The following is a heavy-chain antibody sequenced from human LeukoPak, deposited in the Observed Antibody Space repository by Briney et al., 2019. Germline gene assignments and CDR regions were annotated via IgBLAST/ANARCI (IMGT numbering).Heavy chain of an antibody. CDR3: ARSSGTYSDF. D-gene: IGHD1-26*01. Sequence: SETLSLTCTVSGGSISSYYWTWIRQPPGKGLEWIGYIFYSGSTNYNPSLKSRVTILLDTSKNQFSLRLTSVTAADTAVYFCARSSGTYSDFWGQGILVTVSS. J-gene: IGHJ4*02. CDR1: GGSISSYY. V-gene: IGHV4-59*08. CDR2: IFYSGST.